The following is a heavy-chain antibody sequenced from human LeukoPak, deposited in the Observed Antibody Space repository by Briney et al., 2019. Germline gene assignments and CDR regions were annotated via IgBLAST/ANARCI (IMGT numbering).Heavy chain of an antibody. J-gene: IGHJ5*02. CDR1: GGSMSNSY. Sequence: SETLSLTCTVSGGSMSNSYWIWIRQPPGKGLEWIGYIYYNGIINYNPSLKSRVTISVDTSNNQFSLKLSSVTAAGTAVYYCATAPRRLYWFDPWGQGTLVTVSS. CDR3: ATAPRRLYWFDP. CDR2: IYYNGII. D-gene: IGHD2/OR15-2a*01. V-gene: IGHV4-59*01.